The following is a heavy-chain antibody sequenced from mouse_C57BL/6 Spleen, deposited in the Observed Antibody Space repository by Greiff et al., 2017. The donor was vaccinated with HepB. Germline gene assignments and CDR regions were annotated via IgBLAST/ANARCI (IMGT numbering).Heavy chain of an antibody. D-gene: IGHD1-1*01. CDR1: GYTFTDYY. CDR2: INPNNGGT. Sequence: EVQLQQSGPELVKPGASVKISCKASGYTFTDYYMNWVKQSHGKSLEWIGDINPNNGGTSYNQKFKGKATLTVDKSSSTAYMELRSLTSEDSAVYYCARGTTVDDYWGQGTTLTVSS. CDR3: ARGTTVDDY. J-gene: IGHJ2*01. V-gene: IGHV1-26*01.